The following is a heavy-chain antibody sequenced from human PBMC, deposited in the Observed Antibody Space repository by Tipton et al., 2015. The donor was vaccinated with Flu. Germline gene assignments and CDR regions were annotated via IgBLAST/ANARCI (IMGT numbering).Heavy chain of an antibody. D-gene: IGHD2-2*01. CDR3: ARGPPRYLEPTSSGIDY. Sequence: SLRLSCEASGFTFSRSTIHWVRQASGKGLEWVGHIKNFVNNYATSYGVSVKGRFSISRDDSKNTTYLEMSSLKTEDTAVYYCARGPPRYLEPTSSGIDYWGQGTLVTVSS. J-gene: IGHJ4*02. CDR1: GFTFSRST. V-gene: IGHV3-73*01. CDR2: IKNFVNNYAT.